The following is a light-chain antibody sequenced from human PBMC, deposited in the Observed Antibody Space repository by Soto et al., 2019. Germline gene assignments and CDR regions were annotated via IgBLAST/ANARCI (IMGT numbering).Light chain of an antibody. CDR1: QDISSW. Sequence: DIQMTQSPSSVSSSLGDIFTITGGSSQDISSWLAWYQQKPGKAPRLLIYAASNLQNGVPSRFSGSGFGTDFTLTISSLQPEDFATYYCQQANSFPRTLGQGTKV. CDR3: QQANSFPRT. CDR2: AAS. V-gene: IGKV1-12*01. J-gene: IGKJ1*01.